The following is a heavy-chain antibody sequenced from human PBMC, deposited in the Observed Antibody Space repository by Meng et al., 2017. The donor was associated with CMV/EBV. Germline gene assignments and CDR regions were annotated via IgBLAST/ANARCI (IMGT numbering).Heavy chain of an antibody. Sequence: GGSLRLSCATSGFKFSSYRMNWVRQAPGKGLEWVSHIGTDSFDIFYADSVKGRFTISRDNSKNTLYLQMNSLRAEDTAVYYCASRSVRITIFGVAHDAFDIWGQGTMVTVSS. CDR3: ASRSVRITIFGVAHDAFDI. CDR1: GFKFSSYR. CDR2: IGTDSFDI. V-gene: IGHV3-21*01. D-gene: IGHD3-3*01. J-gene: IGHJ3*02.